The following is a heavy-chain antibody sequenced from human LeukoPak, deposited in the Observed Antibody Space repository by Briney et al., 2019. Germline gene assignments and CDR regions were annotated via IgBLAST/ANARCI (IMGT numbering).Heavy chain of an antibody. Sequence: PGGSLRLSCEAPGFTFSNYGMNWVRQAPGKGLEWVSYIRPNDGTTHYADSVKGRFTISRDNAKNSLSLQMTSLRVDDSAVYYCVRGQTNLDNWFDPWGQGTLVIVTS. V-gene: IGHV3-48*01. CDR1: GFTFSNYG. CDR3: VRGQTNLDNWFDP. J-gene: IGHJ5*02. CDR2: IRPNDGTT. D-gene: IGHD2-8*01.